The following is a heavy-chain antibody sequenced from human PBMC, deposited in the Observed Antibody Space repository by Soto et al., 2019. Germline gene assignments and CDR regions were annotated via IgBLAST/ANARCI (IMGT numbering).Heavy chain of an antibody. CDR3: ATSQKGYNWNYFDH. CDR1: GASISGSYYY. J-gene: IGHJ4*02. D-gene: IGHD1-20*01. CDR2: VFYTGFT. V-gene: IGHV4-39*01. Sequence: SSETLSLTCAVSGASISGSYYYWAWLRQSPGKGPDWIGSVFYTGFTSYNPSLESRVSVSVDTSKSQFSLKLSAVTAADTAVYYCATSQKGYNWNYFDHWGQGALVTVSS.